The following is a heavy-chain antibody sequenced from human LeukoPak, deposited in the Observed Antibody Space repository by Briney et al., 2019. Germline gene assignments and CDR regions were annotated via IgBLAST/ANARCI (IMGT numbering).Heavy chain of an antibody. CDR1: GFTFSSYS. CDR2: ISSSSSYI. CDR3: ASTPYYDFWSGYLESDY. V-gene: IGHV3-21*01. J-gene: IGHJ4*02. D-gene: IGHD3-3*01. Sequence: GRSLRLSCAASGFTFSSYSMNWVRQAPGKGLEWVSSISSSSSYIYYADSVKGRFTISRDNAKNSLYLQMNSLRAEDTAVYYCASTPYYDFWSGYLESDYWGQGTLVTVSS.